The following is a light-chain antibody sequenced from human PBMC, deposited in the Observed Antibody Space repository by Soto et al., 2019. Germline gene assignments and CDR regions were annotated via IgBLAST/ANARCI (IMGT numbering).Light chain of an antibody. CDR2: WAS. Sequence: DIVMTQSPDSLAVSLGERATINCKSSQSVLYSSNNKNYLTWYQQKPGQPPKLLISWASTRESGVPDRFSGSGSGTDFTLTISSLQAEDVAVYYCQQYYSTPPWTFGHGTKVEMK. CDR1: QSVLYSSNNKNY. V-gene: IGKV4-1*01. CDR3: QQYYSTPPWT. J-gene: IGKJ1*01.